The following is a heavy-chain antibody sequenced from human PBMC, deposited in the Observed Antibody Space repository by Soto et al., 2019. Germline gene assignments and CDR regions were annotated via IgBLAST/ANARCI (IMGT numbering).Heavy chain of an antibody. CDR1: GGTFSSYA. CDR3: ARVSRAYCGGDCYYYYYYGMDV. J-gene: IGHJ6*02. D-gene: IGHD2-21*02. Sequence: ASVKVSCKASGGTFSSYAISWVRQAPGQGLEWMGGIIPILGIANYAQKFQGRVTITADKSTSTAYMELSSLRSEDTAVYYCARVSRAYCGGDCYYYYYYGMDVWGQGTTVTVSS. V-gene: IGHV1-69*10. CDR2: IIPILGIA.